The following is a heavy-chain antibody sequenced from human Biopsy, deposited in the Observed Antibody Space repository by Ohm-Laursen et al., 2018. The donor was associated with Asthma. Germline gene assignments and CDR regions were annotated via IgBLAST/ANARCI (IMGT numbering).Heavy chain of an antibody. CDR3: ARTYYDFLTGQVKDVFGV. CDR2: VNTGNGDT. CDR1: GYNFISFA. J-gene: IGHJ3*01. D-gene: IGHD3-9*01. V-gene: IGHV1-3*04. Sequence: SVKVSCKVSGYNFISFAIHWVRQAPGQRLEWMGWVNTGNGDTKYSQKFQGRVTITRDTSASTAYMELRSLRSEDMATYYCARTYYDFLTGQVKDVFGVWGQGTMVTVSS.